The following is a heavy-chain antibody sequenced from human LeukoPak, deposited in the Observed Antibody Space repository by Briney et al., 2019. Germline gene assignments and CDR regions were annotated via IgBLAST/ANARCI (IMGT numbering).Heavy chain of an antibody. CDR2: IYYSGST. CDR3: ASAYYYDSSGATKYFQH. V-gene: IGHV4-59*01. J-gene: IGHJ1*01. CDR1: GGSISSYY. Sequence: SETLSLTCTVSGGSISSYYWSWIRQPPGQGLEWIGYIYYSGSTNYNPSLKSRVTISVDTSKNQFSLKLSFVTAADTAVYYCASAYYYDSSGATKYFQHWGQGTLVTVSS. D-gene: IGHD3-22*01.